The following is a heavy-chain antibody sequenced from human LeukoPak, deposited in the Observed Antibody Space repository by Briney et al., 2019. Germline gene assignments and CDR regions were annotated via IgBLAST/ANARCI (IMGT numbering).Heavy chain of an antibody. J-gene: IGHJ6*03. CDR2: ISSSSSYI. D-gene: IGHD2-2*01. CDR3: ARVPDRGYCGSTSCYYMDV. Sequence: GGSLRLSCAASGFTFSSYSMIWVRQAPGKGLEWVSSISSSSSYIYYADSVKGRFTISRDNAKNSLYLQMDSLRAEDTAVYYCARVPDRGYCGSTSCYYMDVWGKGTTVTVSS. V-gene: IGHV3-21*01. CDR1: GFTFSSYS.